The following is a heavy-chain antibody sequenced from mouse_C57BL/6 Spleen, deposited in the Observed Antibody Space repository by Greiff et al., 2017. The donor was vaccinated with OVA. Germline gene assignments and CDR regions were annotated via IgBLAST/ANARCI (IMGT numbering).Heavy chain of an antibody. Sequence: VQLQQSGAELVRPGTSVKMSCKASGYTFTNYWIGWAKQRPGHGLEWIGDIYPGGGYTNYNEKFKGKATLTADKSSSTAYMQFSSLTSEDSAIYYCARWGDYEERTYAMDYWGQGTSVTVSS. CDR1: GYTFTNYW. D-gene: IGHD2-4*01. CDR2: IYPGGGYT. J-gene: IGHJ4*01. V-gene: IGHV1-63*01. CDR3: ARWGDYEERTYAMDY.